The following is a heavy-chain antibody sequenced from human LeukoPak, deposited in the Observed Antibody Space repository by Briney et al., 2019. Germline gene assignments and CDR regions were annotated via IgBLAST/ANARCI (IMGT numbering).Heavy chain of an antibody. Sequence: ASVKVSCKASGYTFTDYYMHWVRQAPGQGLEWMGWINPNSGATNYAQKFQGRVTMTRDTSISTAYMELSRLRSDDTAVYYCARAHYGSGSYSFDPWGQGTLVTVSS. V-gene: IGHV1-2*02. CDR1: GYTFTDYY. CDR3: ARAHYGSGSYSFDP. CDR2: INPNSGAT. D-gene: IGHD3-10*01. J-gene: IGHJ5*02.